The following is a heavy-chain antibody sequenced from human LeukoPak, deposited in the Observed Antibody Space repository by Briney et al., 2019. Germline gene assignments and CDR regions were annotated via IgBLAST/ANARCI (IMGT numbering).Heavy chain of an antibody. CDR3: ARSPRNSGYNYGDY. V-gene: IGHV3-7*03. CDR2: INQDGSEM. J-gene: IGHJ4*02. D-gene: IGHD5-12*01. CDR1: GFTFSTYW. Sequence: PGGSLRLSCAASGFTFSTYWMTWVRQAPGKGLEWVANINQDGSEMYYVDSVKGRFTISRDNAKNSLYLQTNSLRAEDTAIYYCARSPRNSGYNYGDYWGQGTLVTVSS.